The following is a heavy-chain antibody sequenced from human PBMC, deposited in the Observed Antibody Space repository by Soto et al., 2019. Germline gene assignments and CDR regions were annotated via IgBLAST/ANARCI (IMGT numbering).Heavy chain of an antibody. J-gene: IGHJ6*02. V-gene: IGHV3-7*05. CDR2: IVQDGSER. CDR1: GFTFSSYW. D-gene: IGHD2-2*01. CDR3: ARGYQGMDV. Sequence: EVQLVESGGGLVQPGGSLRLSCAASGFTFSSYWMRWVRQAPGKGLEWVANIVQDGSERYYVDSVKGRFTISRDNAKNLLYLQMNSLRAEDTAVFYCARGYQGMDVWGQGTTVTVSS.